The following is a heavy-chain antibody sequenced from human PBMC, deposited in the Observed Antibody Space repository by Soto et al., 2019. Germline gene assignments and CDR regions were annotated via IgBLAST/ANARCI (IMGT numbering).Heavy chain of an antibody. J-gene: IGHJ4*02. CDR2: ISSSSSYI. CDR3: ARVVYSYDSTSLDY. CDR1: GFTFSSYS. D-gene: IGHD3-22*01. V-gene: IGHV3-21*01. Sequence: PVGSLRLSCAASGFTFSSYSMNWVRQAPGKGLEWVSSISSSSSYIYYADSVKGRFTISRDNAKNSLYLQMNSLRAEDTAVYYCARVVYSYDSTSLDYWGQRTLVTVSS.